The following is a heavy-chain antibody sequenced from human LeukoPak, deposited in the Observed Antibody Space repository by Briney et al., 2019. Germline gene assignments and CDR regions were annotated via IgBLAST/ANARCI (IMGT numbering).Heavy chain of an antibody. J-gene: IGHJ4*02. Sequence: PGGSLRLSCAASGFTFSSYAMSWVRQAPGKGLEWASAISDSGGSTYYADSVKGRFSISRDNSKNTLYLQMDSLRAEDTAVYYCAKDRYQLLRVCDFWGQGTLVSVSS. CDR3: AKDRYQLLRVCDF. V-gene: IGHV3-23*01. CDR2: ISDSGGST. D-gene: IGHD2-2*01. CDR1: GFTFSSYA.